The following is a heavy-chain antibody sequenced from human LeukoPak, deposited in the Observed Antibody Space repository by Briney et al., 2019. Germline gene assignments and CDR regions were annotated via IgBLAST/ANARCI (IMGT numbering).Heavy chain of an antibody. CDR3: ARRITMIVVVITPSVSDWFDP. CDR2: IYYSGST. J-gene: IGHJ5*02. CDR1: GGSISSSSYY. V-gene: IGHV4-39*07. Sequence: PSETLSLTCTVSGGSISSSSYYWGWIRQPPGKGLEWIGSIYYSGSTYYNPSLKSRVTISVDTSKNQFSLKLSSVTAADTAVYYCARRITMIVVVITPSVSDWFDPWGQGTLVTVSS. D-gene: IGHD3-22*01.